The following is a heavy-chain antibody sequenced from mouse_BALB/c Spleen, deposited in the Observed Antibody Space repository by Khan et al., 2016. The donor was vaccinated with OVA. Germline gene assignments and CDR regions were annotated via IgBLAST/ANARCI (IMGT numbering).Heavy chain of an antibody. Sequence: VQLKQSGPELMKPGASVKISCKASGYSFTSYYIHWVKQSHGKTLEWIGYIDPFNGGSTYNQKFKGKATLTVDKYSSTAYMHLSSLTSEDSAVYYCARHGSTSWFAYWGQGTLVTVSA. CDR2: IDPFNGGS. CDR3: ARHGSTSWFAY. J-gene: IGHJ3*01. D-gene: IGHD1-1*01. V-gene: IGHV1-31*01. CDR1: GYSFTSYY.